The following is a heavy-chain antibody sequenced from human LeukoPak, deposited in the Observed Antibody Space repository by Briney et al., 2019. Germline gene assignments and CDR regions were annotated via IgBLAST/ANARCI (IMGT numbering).Heavy chain of an antibody. CDR1: GYTFINYG. D-gene: IGHD1-26*01. V-gene: IGHV1-18*01. Sequence: ASVKVSCKASGYTFINYGITWVRQAPGQGLEWMGWISPYNGNTKYLQKFQGRVTMTTDTSTSTASMEMRSLGSDDTAVYYCAREESIGRYQFLHEYWGQGTLVTVSS. J-gene: IGHJ4*02. CDR3: AREESIGRYQFLHEY. CDR2: ISPYNGNT.